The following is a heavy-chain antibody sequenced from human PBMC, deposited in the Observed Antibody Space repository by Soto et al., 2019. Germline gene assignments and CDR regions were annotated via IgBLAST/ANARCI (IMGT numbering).Heavy chain of an antibody. CDR2: ISGSGGAT. CDR1: GLPFSNFA. Sequence: GRPLLVSWTASGLPFSNFARSWISKTKGKGLEWVSAISGSGGATYYADSVKGRFTISRDNSKNTLYLQMHSLTAEDTAVYYCAKASDFWSGYPFDYWGQGTQVTVSS. V-gene: IGHV3-23*01. J-gene: IGHJ4*02. CDR3: AKASDFWSGYPFDY. D-gene: IGHD3-3*01.